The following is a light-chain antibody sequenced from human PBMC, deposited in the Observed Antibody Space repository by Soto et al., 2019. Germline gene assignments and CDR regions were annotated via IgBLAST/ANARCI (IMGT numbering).Light chain of an antibody. CDR3: QQRINGWP. CDR2: DAS. Sequence: IVVKQSPATLSLSPGQRATLSCRASQSVSSYLAWYQQKPGQAPRLLIYDASNRATGIPGRFSASGSGTDFTLTISSLEPEDIAVYCCQQRINGWPFGQGTKLAI. V-gene: IGKV3-11*01. J-gene: IGKJ1*01. CDR1: QSVSSY.